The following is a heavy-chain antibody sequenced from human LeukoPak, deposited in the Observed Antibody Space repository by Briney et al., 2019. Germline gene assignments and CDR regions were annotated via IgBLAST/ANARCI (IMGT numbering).Heavy chain of an antibody. CDR1: GYTFTSYG. V-gene: IGHV1-18*01. D-gene: IGHD3-3*01. J-gene: IGHJ6*03. Sequence: ASVKVSCKASGYTFTSYGISWVRQAPGQGLEWMGWISAYNGNTNYAQKLQGRVTMTTDTSTSTAYMELRSLRSDDTAVYYCARGHTYYDFWSGYYTYYYYYMDVWGKGTTVTVSS. CDR2: ISAYNGNT. CDR3: ARGHTYYDFWSGYYTYYYYYMDV.